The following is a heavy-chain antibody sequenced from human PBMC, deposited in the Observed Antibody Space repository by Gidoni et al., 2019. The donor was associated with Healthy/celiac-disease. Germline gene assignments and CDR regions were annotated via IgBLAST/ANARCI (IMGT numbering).Heavy chain of an antibody. CDR1: GFTCSSYA. D-gene: IGHD2-8*01. CDR2: ISYDGSNN. V-gene: IGHV3-30-3*01. Sequence: GQLVGSGGGVVQPGRSMRLSVAASGFTCSSYAMHGVRQAPGKGLEWVSVISYDGSNNYYADSVKGRFTISRYHSKNTLYLQMNSLRAEDTAVYYCARDGGYCTNGVCYPGAFVIWGQGTMVTVSS. J-gene: IGHJ3*02. CDR3: ARDGGYCTNGVCYPGAFVI.